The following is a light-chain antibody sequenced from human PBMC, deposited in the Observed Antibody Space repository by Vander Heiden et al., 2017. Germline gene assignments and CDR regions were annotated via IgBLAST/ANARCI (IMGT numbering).Light chain of an antibody. CDR3: AAWDDSLTGLV. J-gene: IGLJ2*01. V-gene: IGLV1-44*01. CDR2: NND. CDR1: SSNIGSKA. Sequence: QSVLTQPPPTSGAPGQRVTISCSGSSSNIGSKAVNWYQQLPGAAPRLLIYNNDQRPSGVPDRFSGSKSGTSASLSVSGLRSEDEADYYCAAWDDSLTGLVFGGGTKLTVL.